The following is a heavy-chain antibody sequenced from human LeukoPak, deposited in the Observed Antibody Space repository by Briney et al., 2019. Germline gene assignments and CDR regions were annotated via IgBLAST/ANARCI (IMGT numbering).Heavy chain of an antibody. CDR3: AKPLYSYGYYFDY. Sequence: GGSLRLSCAASGFTFSSYGMHWVRQAPGKGLEWVAVISYDGSNKYYADSVEGRFTISRDNSKNTLYLQMNSLRAEDTAVYYCAKPLYSYGYYFDYWGQGTLVTVSS. D-gene: IGHD5-18*01. J-gene: IGHJ4*02. CDR1: GFTFSSYG. V-gene: IGHV3-30*18. CDR2: ISYDGSNK.